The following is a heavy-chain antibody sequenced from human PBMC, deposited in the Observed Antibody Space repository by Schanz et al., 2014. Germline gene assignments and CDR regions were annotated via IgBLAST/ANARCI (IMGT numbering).Heavy chain of an antibody. D-gene: IGHD3-9*01. Sequence: EVQLAESGGGLIQPGGSLRLSCVVSGFSVSNTYMHWVRQPPGKGLEWVSAISGSGETTYYADSVKGRFTISRDNSKNALYLQMNSLRAEDTALYYCARDHDTGSIDYWGQGTLVTVSS. CDR1: GFSVSNTY. CDR2: SGSGETT. V-gene: IGHV3-23*04. J-gene: IGHJ4*02. CDR3: ARDHDTGSIDY.